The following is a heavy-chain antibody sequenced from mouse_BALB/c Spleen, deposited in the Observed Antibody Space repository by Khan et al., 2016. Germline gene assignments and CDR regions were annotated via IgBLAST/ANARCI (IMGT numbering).Heavy chain of an antibody. CDR1: GYSITSGYS. CDR3: ARWSYAEILAY. CDR2: IHYSGST. D-gene: IGHD1-1*01. J-gene: IGHJ3*01. V-gene: IGHV3-1*02. Sequence: VQLKQSGPDLVKPSQSLSLTCTVAGYSITSGYSWHWIRQFPGNKLEWMGYIHYSGSTNYNPSLKSRISITRDTSKNQFFLQLNSVTTDDTATCYCARWSYAEILAYWGQGTLVTVSA.